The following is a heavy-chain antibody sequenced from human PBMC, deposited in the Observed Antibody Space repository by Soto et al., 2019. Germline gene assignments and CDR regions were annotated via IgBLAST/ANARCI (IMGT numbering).Heavy chain of an antibody. V-gene: IGHV1-18*01. CDR2: SSAHNGNT. J-gene: IGHJ4*02. D-gene: IGHD3-10*01. CDR3: ARGRYGEY. Sequence: QVHLVQSGAEVKKPGASVKVSCKGSGYAFTTYGITWVRQAPGQGLEWMGWSSAHNGNTNYAQKLQGRGTVTRDTSTSTAYMELRSLGSDDSAVYYCARGRYGEYWGQGALVTVSS. CDR1: GYAFTTYG.